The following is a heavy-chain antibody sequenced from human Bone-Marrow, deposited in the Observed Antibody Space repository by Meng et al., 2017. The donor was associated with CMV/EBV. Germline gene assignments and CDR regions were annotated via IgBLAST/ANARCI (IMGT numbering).Heavy chain of an antibody. D-gene: IGHD2-21*01. J-gene: IGHJ2*01. V-gene: IGHV3-13*01. Sequence: WVGQAAGEGLEWVSAIGVAGDTYYRDSLRDRFTISRENAKSSLYLQMNSLRDGDTAVYFCAREYCGHDARCPGGWYYDLWGRGTLVTVSS. CDR2: IGVAGDT. CDR3: AREYCGHDARCPGGWYYDL.